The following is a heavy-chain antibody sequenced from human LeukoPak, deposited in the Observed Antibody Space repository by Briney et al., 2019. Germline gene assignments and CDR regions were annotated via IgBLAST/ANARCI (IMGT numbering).Heavy chain of an antibody. CDR2: IYYSGST. CDR1: GGSISSSSYY. V-gene: IGHV4-39*07. D-gene: IGHD3-10*01. CDR3: ARRPLRYGSGTFDY. Sequence: PSETLSLTCTVSGGSISSSSYYWGWIRQPPGKGLEWIGSIYYSGSTYYNPSLKSRVTISVDTSKNQFSLKLSSVTAADTAVYYCARRPLRYGSGTFDYWGQGTLVTVSS. J-gene: IGHJ4*02.